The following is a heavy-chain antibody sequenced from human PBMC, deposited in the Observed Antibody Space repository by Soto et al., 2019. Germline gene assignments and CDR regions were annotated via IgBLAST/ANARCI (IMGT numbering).Heavy chain of an antibody. V-gene: IGHV1-3*01. CDR3: AGVLVVPAAGYYYYYGMDV. J-gene: IGHJ6*02. Sequence: QVQLVQSGAEVKKPGASVKVSCKASGYTFTSYAMHWVRQAPGQRLEWMGWINAGNGNTKYSQKFQGRVTITRDTSASTAYMELSSLRSEDTAVYYCAGVLVVPAAGYYYYYGMDVWGQGTTVTVSS. D-gene: IGHD2-2*01. CDR1: GYTFTSYA. CDR2: INAGNGNT.